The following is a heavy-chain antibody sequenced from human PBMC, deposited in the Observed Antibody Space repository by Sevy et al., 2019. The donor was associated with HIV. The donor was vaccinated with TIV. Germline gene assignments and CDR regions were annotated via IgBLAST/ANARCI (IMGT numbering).Heavy chain of an antibody. CDR1: GFTFTSSA. Sequence: ASVKVSCKASGFTFTSSAMQWVRQARGQRLEWIGWIVVGYGKTNYAQKFRERVTITRDMSTSKASMELSSLRSEDTAVYYCAAADSYSSGWYPNYAMDVWGQGTTVTVSS. D-gene: IGHD6-19*01. CDR3: AAADSYSSGWYPNYAMDV. CDR2: IVVGYGKT. V-gene: IGHV1-58*02. J-gene: IGHJ6*02.